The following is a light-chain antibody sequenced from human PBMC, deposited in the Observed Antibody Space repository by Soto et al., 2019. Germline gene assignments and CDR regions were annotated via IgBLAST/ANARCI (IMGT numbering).Light chain of an antibody. V-gene: IGKV3-20*01. J-gene: IGKJ1*01. CDR3: KHYNSYSEA. Sequence: EIVLTQSPGTLSLSPGERAILSCRASQSVGSDFLAWYQQRPGQPPRILIFGASGRATGIPDRFSGSGSGTEFTLTIRSLQPDDFATYYCKHYNSYSEAFGQGTKVDIK. CDR1: QSVGSDF. CDR2: GAS.